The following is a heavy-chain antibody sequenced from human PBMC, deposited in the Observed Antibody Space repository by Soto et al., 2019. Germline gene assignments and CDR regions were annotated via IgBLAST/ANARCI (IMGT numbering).Heavy chain of an antibody. J-gene: IGHJ4*02. CDR3: ALRSMAVVPEY. CDR1: GDSISSYY. Sequence: QVQLQESGPGLVKPSETLSLTCAVSGDSISSYYCMWIRQPPGKGLDSIGYLYYCRRANYTPSLKSRVSLSVYTSTNQCPLTLSSMAAAGPAVYYCALRSMAVVPEYWGQGTLVTVSS. V-gene: IGHV4-59*01. D-gene: IGHD3-22*01. CDR2: LYYCRRA.